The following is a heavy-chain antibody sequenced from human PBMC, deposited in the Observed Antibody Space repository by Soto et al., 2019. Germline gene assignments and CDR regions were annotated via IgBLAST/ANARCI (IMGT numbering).Heavy chain of an antibody. CDR2: INYSGST. J-gene: IGHJ4*02. CDR1: GGSISSGDNY. Sequence: PSETLSLTCTVSGGSISSGDNYWSWIRQPPGKGLEWIGYINYSGSTYYNPSLKSRVSISVDTSKNQFSLKVSSVTAADTAEYYCARAQWFGELSFDYWGQGTLVTVS. CDR3: ARAQWFGELSFDY. D-gene: IGHD3-10*01. V-gene: IGHV4-30-4*01.